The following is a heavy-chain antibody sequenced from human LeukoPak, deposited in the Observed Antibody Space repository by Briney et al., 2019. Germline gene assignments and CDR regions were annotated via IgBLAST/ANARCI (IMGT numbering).Heavy chain of an antibody. J-gene: IGHJ4*02. CDR1: GGSISSTTYY. CDR3: ARTYDYVWGSYRYPFDL. CDR2: IHYSGSA. D-gene: IGHD3-16*02. V-gene: IGHV4-39*01. Sequence: SETLSLTCTVSGGSISSTTYYWGWIRQPPGKGLEWIGSIHYSGSAYNNPSLKSRVAISVDTSKNQFSLNLSPLTAADTAVYYCARTYDYVWGSYRYPFDLWGQGILVTVSS.